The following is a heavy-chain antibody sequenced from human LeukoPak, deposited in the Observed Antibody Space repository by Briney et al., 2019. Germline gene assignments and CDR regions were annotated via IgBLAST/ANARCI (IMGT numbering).Heavy chain of an antibody. CDR2: IHSTGGT. Sequence: PSETLSLTCAVYGGSLSYYYWSWIRQPAGKGLEWIGRIHSTGGTEYYPSLKRRVTISVDTAKNQFSLKLTSVTAADTAVYYCAREGASWGFTWGQGTLVTVSS. J-gene: IGHJ5*02. D-gene: IGHD2-2*01. V-gene: IGHV4-4*07. CDR3: AREGASWGFT. CDR1: GGSLSYYY.